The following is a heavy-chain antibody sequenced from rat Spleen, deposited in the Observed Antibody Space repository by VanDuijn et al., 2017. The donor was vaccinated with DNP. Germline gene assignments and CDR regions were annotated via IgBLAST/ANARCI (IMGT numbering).Heavy chain of an antibody. CDR1: GFTFSNYG. CDR2: ITSSGGST. Sequence: EVQLVKSGGGLVQPGRSLKLSCAASGFTFSNYGMHWIRQAPGKGLEWVASITSSGGSTYYSDSVKGRYTISRDNEKSTLYLQMASLTSEDTATYFCSRRGYRYNYDYALDVWGQGTSVTVSS. J-gene: IGHJ4*01. V-gene: IGHV5-19*01. CDR3: SRRGYRYNYDYALDV. D-gene: IGHD1-5*01.